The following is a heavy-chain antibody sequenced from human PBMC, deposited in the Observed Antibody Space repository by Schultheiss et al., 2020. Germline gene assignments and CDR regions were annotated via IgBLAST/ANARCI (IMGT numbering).Heavy chain of an antibody. V-gene: IGHV3-11*01. Sequence: GGSLRLSCAASGFTFSDYYMSWIRQAPGKGLEWISYISRIGSSIYYADSVKGRFTISRDNAKNSLYLQMNSLRAEDTAVYYCARDPRYCSGGDCADWFDPWGQGTLVTVSS. CDR2: ISRIGSSI. J-gene: IGHJ5*02. D-gene: IGHD2-15*01. CDR1: GFTFSDYY. CDR3: ARDPRYCSGGDCADWFDP.